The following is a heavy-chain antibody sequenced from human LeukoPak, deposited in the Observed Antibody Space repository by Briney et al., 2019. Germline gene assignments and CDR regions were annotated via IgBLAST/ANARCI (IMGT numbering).Heavy chain of an antibody. CDR2: IKQDGSEK. CDR3: AREWDYGSGSYDY. J-gene: IGHJ4*02. V-gene: IGHV3-7*01. Sequence: GGPLRLSCAASGFTFSSYWMSWVRQAPGKGLEWVANIKQDGSEKYYVDSVKGRFTISRDNAKNSLYLQMNSLRAEDTAVYYCAREWDYGSGSYDYWGQGTLVTVSS. D-gene: IGHD3-10*01. CDR1: GFTFSSYW.